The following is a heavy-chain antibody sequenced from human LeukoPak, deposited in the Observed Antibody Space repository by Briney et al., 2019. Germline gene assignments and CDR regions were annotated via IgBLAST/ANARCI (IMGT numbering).Heavy chain of an antibody. J-gene: IGHJ4*02. CDR2: IKQDGSEE. Sequence: AGGSLRLSCAASGFIFSSYWMNWVRQAPGKGLEWVANIKQDGSEEYYVDSLKGRFTISRDNAKNSVYLQMNNLRADDTAVYYCARGHYSPWDHCFDYWGQGSLVTVSS. CDR3: ARGHYSPWDHCFDY. D-gene: IGHD5-18*01. CDR1: GFIFSSYW. V-gene: IGHV3-7*01.